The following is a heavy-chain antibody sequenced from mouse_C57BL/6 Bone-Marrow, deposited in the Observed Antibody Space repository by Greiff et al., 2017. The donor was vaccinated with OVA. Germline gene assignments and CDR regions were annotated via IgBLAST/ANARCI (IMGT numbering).Heavy chain of an antibody. CDR2: IDPENGDT. J-gene: IGHJ2*01. D-gene: IGHD1-1*01. CDR3: TTPTVVEGFDY. CDR1: GFNIKDDY. V-gene: IGHV14-4*01. Sequence: VQLQQSGAELVRPGASVKLSCTASGFNIKDDYMHWVKQRPEQGLEWIGWIDPENGDTEYASKFQGKATITADTSSNTAYLQLSSLTSEDTAVCYCTTPTVVEGFDYWGQGTTLTVSS.